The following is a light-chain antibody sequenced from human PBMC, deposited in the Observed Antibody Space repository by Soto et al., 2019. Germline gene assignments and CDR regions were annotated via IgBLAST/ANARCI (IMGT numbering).Light chain of an antibody. J-gene: IGLJ2*01. V-gene: IGLV1-44*01. CDR3: AAWDGSLNNVL. Sequence: QSVLTQPPSASGTPGQRVTISCSGGGSNIGTNTVNWYRQLPGTAPKLVIFGDNQRPSGVPDRFSGSKSGTSASLAISGFQSEDEADYYCAAWDGSLNNVLFGGGTKVTVL. CDR2: GDN. CDR1: GSNIGTNT.